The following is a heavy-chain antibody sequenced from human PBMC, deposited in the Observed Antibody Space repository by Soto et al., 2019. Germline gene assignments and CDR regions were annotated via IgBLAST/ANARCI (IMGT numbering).Heavy chain of an antibody. CDR2: ISSSGNTI. J-gene: IGHJ4*02. Sequence: GGSLRLSCAASGFTFSSYEMNWVRQAPGKGLEWVLYISSSGNTIYYADSVKGRFTSSRDNAKNSLYLQMNSLRAEDTAVYYCASGYSSGYHFHFWGQGTLVTVSS. D-gene: IGHD5-18*01. CDR3: ASGYSSGYHFHF. V-gene: IGHV3-48*03. CDR1: GFTFSSYE.